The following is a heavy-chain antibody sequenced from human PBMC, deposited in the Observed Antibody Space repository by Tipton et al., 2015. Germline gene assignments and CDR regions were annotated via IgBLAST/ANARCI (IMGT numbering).Heavy chain of an antibody. Sequence: SLRLSCAVSGFTFRSHAMNWVRQAPGKGLEWVSVINDRGGSTYYADSVKGRFTISRDNSKNTLYLQMNSLRDEDTAVYYCAKGGKVYVGDLFGYFDTWGQGILVTVSS. V-gene: IGHV3-23*01. CDR1: GFTFRSHA. CDR3: AKGGKVYVGDLFGYFDT. CDR2: INDRGGST. D-gene: IGHD1-26*01. J-gene: IGHJ4*02.